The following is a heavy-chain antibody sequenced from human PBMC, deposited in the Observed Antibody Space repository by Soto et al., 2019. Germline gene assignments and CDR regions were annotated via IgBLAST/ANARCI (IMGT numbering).Heavy chain of an antibody. V-gene: IGHV3-21*01. Sequence: PGGSLRLSCAASGFPFSTYSLNWVRQAPGKGLEWVSSISSDSSYIYYADSVKGRFTISRDNAKDSLYLQMNSLRAEDTAVYYCTRRLTGTNPLDYWGQGTLVTVSS. CDR1: GFPFSTYS. CDR2: ISSDSSYI. D-gene: IGHD1-7*01. J-gene: IGHJ4*02. CDR3: TRRLTGTNPLDY.